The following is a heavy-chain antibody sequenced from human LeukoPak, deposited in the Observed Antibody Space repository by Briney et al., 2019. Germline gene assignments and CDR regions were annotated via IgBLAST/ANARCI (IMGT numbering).Heavy chain of an antibody. V-gene: IGHV1-2*02. Sequence: GASVKVSCKASGYTFTGYYMHWVRQAPGQGLEWMGWINPNSGGTNYAQKFQGRVTMTRDTSISTAYMGLSRLRSDDTAVYYCARDSTDTQAGYYYYMDVWGKGTTVTVSS. CDR2: INPNSGGT. D-gene: IGHD5-18*01. J-gene: IGHJ6*03. CDR3: ARDSTDTQAGYYYYMDV. CDR1: GYTFTGYY.